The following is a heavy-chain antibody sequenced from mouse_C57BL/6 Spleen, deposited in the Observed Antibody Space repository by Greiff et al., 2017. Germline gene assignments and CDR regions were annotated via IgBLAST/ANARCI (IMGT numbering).Heavy chain of an antibody. Sequence: QVQLQQPGTELVKPGASVKLSCKASGYTFTSYWMHWVKQRPGQGLEWIGNINPSNGGTNYNEKFKSKDTLTVDKSSSTAYMQLSSLTSEDSAVYYCARNNYDGSYLDYWGQGTTLTVSS. CDR1: GYTFTSYW. V-gene: IGHV1-53*01. CDR2: INPSNGGT. D-gene: IGHD2-1*01. CDR3: ARNNYDGSYLDY. J-gene: IGHJ2*01.